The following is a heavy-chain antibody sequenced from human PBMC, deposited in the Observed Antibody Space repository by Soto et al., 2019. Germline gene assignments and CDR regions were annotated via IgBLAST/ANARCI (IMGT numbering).Heavy chain of an antibody. J-gene: IGHJ5*02. CDR2: ISSNGDST. V-gene: IGHV3-64D*06. CDR3: VHPRSTVQIPPT. CDR1: GFTFSMFS. Sequence: GGSLRLSCSASGFTFSMFSMHWVRQAPGKGLEYVSGISSNGDSTYYADSVKGRFTISRDNSKNTLYPQMSSLRAVDTAVYYCVHPRSTVQIPPTWGQGTLVTVSS. D-gene: IGHD4-17*01.